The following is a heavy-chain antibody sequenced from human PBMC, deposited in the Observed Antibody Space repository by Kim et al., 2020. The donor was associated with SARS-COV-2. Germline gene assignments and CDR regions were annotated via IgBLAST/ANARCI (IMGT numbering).Heavy chain of an antibody. CDR1: GGSISSSSYY. CDR2: IYYSGST. Sequence: SETLSLTCTVSGGSISSSSYYWGWIRQPPGKGLEWIGSIYYSGSTYYNPSLKSRVTISVDTSKNQFSLKLSSVTAADTAVYYCARRPAMVRGVIPFDYWGQGTLVTVSS. D-gene: IGHD3-10*01. CDR3: ARRPAMVRGVIPFDY. J-gene: IGHJ4*02. V-gene: IGHV4-39*01.